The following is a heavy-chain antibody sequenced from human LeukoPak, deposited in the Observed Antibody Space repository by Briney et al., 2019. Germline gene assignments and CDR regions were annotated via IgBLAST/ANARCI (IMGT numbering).Heavy chain of an antibody. J-gene: IGHJ5*02. CDR3: ATTKSAMVTCFDP. D-gene: IGHD5-18*01. V-gene: IGHV1-18*01. CDR2: ISAKNGNT. Sequence: GASVKVSCKASGYTFTSYDINWVRQAPGQGLEWMGWISAKNGNTNYVQKFQGRVTMTTDTSMTTAYMELRSLRYDDTAVYYCATTKSAMVTCFDPWGQGTLVTVSS. CDR1: GYTFTSYD.